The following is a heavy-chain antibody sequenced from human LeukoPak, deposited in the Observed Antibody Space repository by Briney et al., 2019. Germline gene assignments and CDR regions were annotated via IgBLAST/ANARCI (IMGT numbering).Heavy chain of an antibody. J-gene: IGHJ4*02. D-gene: IGHD3-3*01. Sequence: PGGSLRLSCAASGFTFSSYSMNWVRQAPGKGLEWVSYISSSSSTIYYADSVKGRFTISRDNAKNSLYLQMNSLRAEDTAVYYCTRAILNFDFGVDYWGQGTLVTVSS. CDR2: ISSSSSTI. V-gene: IGHV3-48*04. CDR1: GFTFSSYS. CDR3: TRAILNFDFGVDY.